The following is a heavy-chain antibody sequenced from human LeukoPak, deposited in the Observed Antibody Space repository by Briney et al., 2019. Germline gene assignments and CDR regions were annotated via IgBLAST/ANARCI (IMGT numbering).Heavy chain of an antibody. V-gene: IGHV3-48*03. J-gene: IGHJ4*02. CDR3: ARAVRGYSYAYLPY. Sequence: GGSLRLSCAASGFTFSSYEMNWVRQAPGKGLEWVSYISTISSTGSTIFYADSVKGRFTISRDNAKTSLYLQMDSLRAEDTAVYYCARAVRGYSYAYLPYWGQGTLVTVSS. D-gene: IGHD5-18*01. CDR1: GFTFSSYE. CDR2: ISTISSTGSTI.